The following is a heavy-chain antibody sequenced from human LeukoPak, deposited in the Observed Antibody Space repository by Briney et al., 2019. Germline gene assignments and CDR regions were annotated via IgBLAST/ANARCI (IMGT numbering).Heavy chain of an antibody. J-gene: IGHJ4*02. D-gene: IGHD5-18*01. CDR2: ISGSGGTI. V-gene: IGHV3-11*04. CDR1: GFTFSDYY. Sequence: GGSLRLSCAASGFTFSDYYMSWIRQAPGKGLEWVSYISGSGGTIYYADSVKGRFTISRDNAKNSLYLQMNSLRAEDTAVYYCAIPFDTAMVVDYWGQGTLVTVSS. CDR3: AIPFDTAMVVDY.